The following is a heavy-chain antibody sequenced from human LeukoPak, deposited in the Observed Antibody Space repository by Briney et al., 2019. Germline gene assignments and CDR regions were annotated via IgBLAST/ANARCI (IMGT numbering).Heavy chain of an antibody. CDR2: IYPGDSDT. CDR1: GYSFSTHW. J-gene: IGHJ4*02. Sequence: GESLKISCKGSGYSFSTHWIGWVRQMPGKDLEWMGIIYPGDSDTRYSPSFQGQVTISADKSVSSAYLQWSSLKASDTAMYYCARSYGSGSYSEYWGQGTLVTVSS. V-gene: IGHV5-51*01. CDR3: ARSYGSGSYSEY. D-gene: IGHD3-10*01.